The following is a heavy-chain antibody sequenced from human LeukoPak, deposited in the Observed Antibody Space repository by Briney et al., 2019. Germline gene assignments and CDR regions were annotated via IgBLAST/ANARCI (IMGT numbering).Heavy chain of an antibody. Sequence: SETLSLTCAVSGGSISSGGYSWSWIRQPPGKGLEWIGYIYYSGSTYYNPSLKSRVTISIDKSKNQFSLKLSSVTAADTAVYYCARVVPAAMRNYYYMDVWGKGTTVTVSS. CDR3: ARVVPAAMRNYYYMDV. CDR2: IYYSGST. J-gene: IGHJ6*03. D-gene: IGHD2-2*01. CDR1: GGSISSGGYS. V-gene: IGHV4-30-4*07.